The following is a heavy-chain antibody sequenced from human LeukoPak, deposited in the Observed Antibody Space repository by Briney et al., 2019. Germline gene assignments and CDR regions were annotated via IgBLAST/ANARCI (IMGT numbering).Heavy chain of an antibody. CDR1: GGSITSYY. J-gene: IGHJ4*02. V-gene: IGHV4-4*07. CDR2: IYTSGNT. CDR3: ARENPGLRGLIDY. Sequence: SETLSLTCTVFGGSITSYYWGWIRQPPGKGLEWIGRIYTSGNTNYNPSLKSRVTMSVDTSKNQFSLKLNSVTAADTAVYYCARENPGLRGLIDYWGQGTLVSVSS. D-gene: IGHD3-10*01.